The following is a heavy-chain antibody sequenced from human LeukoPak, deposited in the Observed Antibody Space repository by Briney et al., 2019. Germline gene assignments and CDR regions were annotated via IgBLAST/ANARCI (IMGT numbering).Heavy chain of an antibody. J-gene: IGHJ6*03. CDR3: ARLRKVGATTGYYYYYMDV. CDR2: ISSSSSYI. Sequence: GGSLRLSCAASGFTFSSYAMSWVRQAPGKGLEWVSSISSSSSYIYYADSVKGRFTISRDNAKNSLYLQMNSLRAEDTAVYYCARLRKVGATTGYYYYYMDVWGKGTTVTVSS. V-gene: IGHV3-21*01. D-gene: IGHD1-26*01. CDR1: GFTFSSYA.